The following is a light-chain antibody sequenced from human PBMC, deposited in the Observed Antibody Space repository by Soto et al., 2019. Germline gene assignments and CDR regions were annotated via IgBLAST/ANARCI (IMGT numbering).Light chain of an antibody. CDR3: QQYSNWPPIT. CDR2: GAS. Sequence: EIVVTQSPATLSVSPGERATLSCRASQSLSSNLAWYQQKPGQSPRLLIYGASTRATGIPGRFSGSGSGTEFTLTISSLQSEDFAVYYCQQYSNWPPITFGQGTRLEIK. CDR1: QSLSSN. V-gene: IGKV3-15*01. J-gene: IGKJ5*01.